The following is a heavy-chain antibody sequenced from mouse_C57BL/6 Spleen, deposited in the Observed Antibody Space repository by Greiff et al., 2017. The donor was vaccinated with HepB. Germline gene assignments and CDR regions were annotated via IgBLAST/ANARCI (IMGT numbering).Heavy chain of an antibody. J-gene: IGHJ3*01. CDR3: ARPSHYYGSSYLAY. CDR1: GYTFTSYW. CDR2: IYPGSGST. D-gene: IGHD1-1*01. Sequence: VKLQQPGAELVKPGASVKMSCKASGYTFTSYWITWVKQRPGQGLEWIGDIYPGSGSTNYNEKFKSKATLTVDTSSSTAYMQLSSLTSEDSAVYYCARPSHYYGSSYLAYWGQGTLVTVSA. V-gene: IGHV1-55*01.